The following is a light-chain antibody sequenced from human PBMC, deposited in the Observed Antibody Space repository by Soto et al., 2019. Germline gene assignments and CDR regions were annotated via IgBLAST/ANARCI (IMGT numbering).Light chain of an antibody. V-gene: IGKV1-33*01. CDR3: QQYDNLHLT. Sequence: EIQMTQSPSSLSASVGDRVTITCQASQDISNYLNWYQQKPGKAPKLLIYDASNLETGVPSRFSGSGSGTDFTFTISSLQPEDIATYYCQQYDNLHLTFGGGTKVEIK. CDR2: DAS. CDR1: QDISNY. J-gene: IGKJ4*01.